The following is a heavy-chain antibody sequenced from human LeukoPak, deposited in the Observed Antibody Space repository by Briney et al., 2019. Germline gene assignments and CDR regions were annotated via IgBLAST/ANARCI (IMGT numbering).Heavy chain of an antibody. CDR2: ISYDGSNK. CDR1: GFTFSSYA. Sequence: GRSLRLSCAASGFTFSSYAMDWVRQAPGKGLEWVAVISYDGSNKYYADSVKGRFTISRDNAKNSLYLQMNSLRAEDTAVYYCARARDAFDIWGQGTMVTVSS. CDR3: ARARDAFDI. J-gene: IGHJ3*02. V-gene: IGHV3-30-3*01.